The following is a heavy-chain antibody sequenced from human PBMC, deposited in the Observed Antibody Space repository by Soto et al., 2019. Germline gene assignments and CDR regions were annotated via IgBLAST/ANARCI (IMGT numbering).Heavy chain of an antibody. CDR3: AKDRGDSSGYYYDLVYYFDY. D-gene: IGHD3-22*01. CDR2: ISYDGSNK. V-gene: IGHV3-30*18. CDR1: GFTFSSYG. Sequence: VQLVESGGGVVQPGRSLRLSCAASGFTFSSYGMHWVRQAPGKGLEWVAVISYDGSNKYYADSVKGRFTISRDNSKNTLYLQMNSLRAEDTAVYYCAKDRGDSSGYYYDLVYYFDYWGQGTLVTVSS. J-gene: IGHJ4*02.